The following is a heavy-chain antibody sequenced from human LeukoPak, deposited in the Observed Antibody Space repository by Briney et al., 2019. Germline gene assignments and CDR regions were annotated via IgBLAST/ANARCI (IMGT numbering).Heavy chain of an antibody. D-gene: IGHD2-2*03. V-gene: IGHV3-30-3*01. Sequence: GRSLRLSCAVSGFTFSSYAMHWVRQAPGKGLEWVAVISYDGSNKYYADSVKGRFTISRDNSKNTLYLQMNSLRAEDTAVYYCAREIYGYCSSTSCYGMDVWGQGTTVTVSS. J-gene: IGHJ6*02. CDR3: AREIYGYCSSTSCYGMDV. CDR1: GFTFSSYA. CDR2: ISYDGSNK.